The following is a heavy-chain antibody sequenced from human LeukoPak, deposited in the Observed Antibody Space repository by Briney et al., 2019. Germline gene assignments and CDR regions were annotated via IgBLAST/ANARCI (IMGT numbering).Heavy chain of an antibody. D-gene: IGHD2-2*01. CDR1: GGTFSSYA. CDR3: AIESVVVPAAIQWAYYYGMDV. Sequence: ASVKVSCKASGGTFSSYAISWVRQAPGQGLEWMGGIIPIFGTANYAQKFQGRVTITADESTSTAYMELSGLRSEDTAVYYCAIESVVVPAAIQWAYYYGMDVWGKGTTVTVSS. CDR2: IIPIFGTA. V-gene: IGHV1-69*13. J-gene: IGHJ6*04.